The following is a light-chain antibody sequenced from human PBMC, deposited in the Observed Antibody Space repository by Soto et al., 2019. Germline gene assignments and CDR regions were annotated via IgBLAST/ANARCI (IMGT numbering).Light chain of an antibody. CDR1: QSVRTY. V-gene: IGKV3-11*01. CDR2: DAS. J-gene: IGKJ5*01. CDR3: QQRNSWPPMT. Sequence: EIVLTQSPVTLSLSPGERATLSCRASQSVRTYLSWYQVKPGQAPRLLIYDASSRASGVPARFSGSGSGTDFPLTISSLEPEDFALYYCQQRNSWPPMTFGQGTRMEIK.